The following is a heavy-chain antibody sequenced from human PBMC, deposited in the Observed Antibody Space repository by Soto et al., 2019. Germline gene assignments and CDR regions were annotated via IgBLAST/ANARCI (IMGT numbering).Heavy chain of an antibody. V-gene: IGHV4-39*01. CDR3: ARRIWHYDFWSGYVHDYYYGMDV. J-gene: IGHJ6*02. Sequence: KPSETLSLTCTVSGGSIGISSYYWGWILHPPGKGLEWIGSIYYSGSTYYNPSLKSRVTISVDTSKNQFSLKLSSVTAADTAVYYCARRIWHYDFWSGYVHDYYYGMDVWGQGTTVTVSS. D-gene: IGHD3-3*01. CDR2: IYYSGST. CDR1: GGSIGISSYY.